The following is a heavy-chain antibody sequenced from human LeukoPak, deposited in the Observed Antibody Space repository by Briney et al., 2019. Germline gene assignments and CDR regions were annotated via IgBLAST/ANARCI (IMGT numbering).Heavy chain of an antibody. CDR2: FDPEDGET. CDR1: GYTLTELS. J-gene: IGHJ4*02. V-gene: IGHV1-24*01. D-gene: IGHD5-12*01. CDR3: ATFAGYPYYFDY. Sequence: GASVKVSCKVSGYTLTELSMHWVRQAPGKGLEWMGGFDPEDGETIYAQKFQGRVTMTEDTSTDTAYMELSSLRSEDTAVYYCATFAGYPYYFDYWGQGTLVTVSS.